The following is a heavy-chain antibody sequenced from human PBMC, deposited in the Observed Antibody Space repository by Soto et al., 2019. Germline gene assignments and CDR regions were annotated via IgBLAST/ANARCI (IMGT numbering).Heavy chain of an antibody. CDR1: GYIFTNYH. CDR2: INPTGDRT. V-gene: IGHV1-46*01. CDR3: ARRRGFNFDY. J-gene: IGHJ4*02. D-gene: IGHD3-10*01. Sequence: QVQLVQSGPEVKKPGASVKVSCKTSGYIFTNYHMHWVRQAPGQGLEWMGIINPTGDRTTYTQKFQGRLTMTRDRSTSTVYMELSSLTSEDTAVYYCARRRGFNFDYWGQGTLITVSS.